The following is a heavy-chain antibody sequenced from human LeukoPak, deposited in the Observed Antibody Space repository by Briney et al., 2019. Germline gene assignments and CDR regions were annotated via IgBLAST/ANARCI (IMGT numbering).Heavy chain of an antibody. V-gene: IGHV3-20*04. D-gene: IGHD2-8*01. CDR3: AKSSMLYYYYMDV. J-gene: IGHJ6*03. CDR2: INWNGGST. CDR1: GFTFSDYG. Sequence: GGSLRLSCTASGFTFSDYGMSWVRQAPGQGLEWVSGINWNGGSTGYANSVQGRFTISRDNAKNSLYLQMNSLRAEDTALYYCAKSSMLYYYYMDVWGKGTTVTVSS.